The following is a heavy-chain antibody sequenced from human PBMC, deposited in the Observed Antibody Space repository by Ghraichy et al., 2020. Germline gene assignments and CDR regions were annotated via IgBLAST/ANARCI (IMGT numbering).Heavy chain of an antibody. J-gene: IGHJ6*02. CDR3: ARELLYDGVYYYYGLDA. CDR2: IWSDGSNK. Sequence: GGSLRLSCAASGFTFSDFGMHWVRQAPGKGLEWVAIIWSDGSNKYYGDSVKGRITISRDNSKNTLYMQMNSLRAEDTAVYYCARELLYDGVYYYYGLDAWGQGTTVTVSS. V-gene: IGHV3-33*08. D-gene: IGHD2-8*01. CDR1: GFTFSDFG.